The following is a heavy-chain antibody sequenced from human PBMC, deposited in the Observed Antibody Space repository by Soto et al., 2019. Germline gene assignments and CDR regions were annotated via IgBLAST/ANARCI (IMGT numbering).Heavy chain of an antibody. V-gene: IGHV3-30*04. CDR1: GLKFSHYP. CDR3: ARLPGPLVSVLYIYPLDARESPSDVDI. J-gene: IGHJ6*02. D-gene: IGHD2-21*02. Sequence: GGSLRLCCAASGLKFSHYPMHRVRKAQGKGLEWVAVISFDGSNKFYADSVKGRFTISKDNSQNTLYLQMNDLRHEDTAVYYCARLPGPLVSVLYIYPLDARESPSDVDIWGQGTTVTVSS. CDR2: ISFDGSNK.